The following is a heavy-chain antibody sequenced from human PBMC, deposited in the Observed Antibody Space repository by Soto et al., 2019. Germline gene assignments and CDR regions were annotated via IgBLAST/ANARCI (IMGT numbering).Heavy chain of an antibody. J-gene: IGHJ5*02. D-gene: IGHD2-8*01. CDR1: GYTFTSYY. CDR3: ARQYCTNGVCYSDNWFDP. V-gene: IGHV1-46*01. CDR2: INPSGGST. Sequence: GASVKVSCKASGYTFTSYYMHWVRQAPGQGLEWMGIINPSGGSTSYAQKFQGRVTMTRDTSTSTVYMELSSLRSEDTAVYYCARQYCTNGVCYSDNWFDPWGQGTLVTVSS.